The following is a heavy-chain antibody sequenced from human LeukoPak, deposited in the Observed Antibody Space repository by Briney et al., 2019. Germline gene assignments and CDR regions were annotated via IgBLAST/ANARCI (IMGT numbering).Heavy chain of an antibody. Sequence: SETLSLTCTVSGGSISSSSYYWGWIRQPPGKGLEWIGSIYYSGSTYYNPSLKSRVTISVDTSKNQFSLKLSSVTAADTAVYYCARQTGYSSGWYVGAWAYYFDYWGQGTLVTVSS. J-gene: IGHJ4*02. CDR2: IYYSGST. V-gene: IGHV4-39*01. CDR1: GGSISSSSYY. CDR3: ARQTGYSSGWYVGAWAYYFDY. D-gene: IGHD6-19*01.